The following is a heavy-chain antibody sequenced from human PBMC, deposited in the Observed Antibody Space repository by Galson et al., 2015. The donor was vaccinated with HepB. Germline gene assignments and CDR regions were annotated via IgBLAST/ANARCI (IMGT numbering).Heavy chain of an antibody. CDR3: ASGGSEIMDV. J-gene: IGHJ6*02. V-gene: IGHV3-30*03. CDR2: ISYDGSNK. Sequence: SLRLSCAASGFTFSSYSMNWVRQAPGKGLEWVAVISYDGSNKYYADSVKGRFTISRDNSKNTLYLQMNSLRAEDTAVYYCASGGSEIMDVWGQGTTVTVSS. D-gene: IGHD2-15*01. CDR1: GFTFSSYS.